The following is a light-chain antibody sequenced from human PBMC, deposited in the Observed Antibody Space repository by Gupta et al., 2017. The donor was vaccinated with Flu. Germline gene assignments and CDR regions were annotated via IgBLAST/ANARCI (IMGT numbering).Light chain of an antibody. Sequence: ERATLSCRASHSVSSTYLALYQQKPGQAPRLLVYGASSRATGIPDRFSGSGSGTDFTLTISRLEPDDFAVYYCQQYRNTPLTFGGGTKVEIK. CDR3: QQYRNTPLT. V-gene: IGKV3-20*01. CDR1: HSVSSTY. J-gene: IGKJ4*01. CDR2: GAS.